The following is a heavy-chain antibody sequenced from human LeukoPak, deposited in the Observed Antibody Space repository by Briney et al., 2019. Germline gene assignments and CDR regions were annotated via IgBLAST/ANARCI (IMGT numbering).Heavy chain of an antibody. J-gene: IGHJ4*02. CDR1: GFTFSDYY. CDR3: AAVYYGSGSYYHN. CDR2: ISSSGSTI. Sequence: SGGSLRLSCAASGFTFSDYYMSWLRQAPGKGLEWVSYISSSGSTIYYADSVKGRFTISRDNAKNSLYLQMNSLRAEDTAVYYCAAVYYGSGSYYHNWGQGTLVTVSS. V-gene: IGHV3-11*01. D-gene: IGHD3-10*01.